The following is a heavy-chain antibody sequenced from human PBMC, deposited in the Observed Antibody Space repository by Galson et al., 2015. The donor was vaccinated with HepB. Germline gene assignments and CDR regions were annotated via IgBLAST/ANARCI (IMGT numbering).Heavy chain of an antibody. V-gene: IGHV3-23*01. CDR2: ISASGDST. Sequence: SLRLSCAVSGFTFSSYAMSWVHQAPGRGLEWVSTISASGDSTYYADSVKGQFTISRDNSKNTLYLQMNSLRAEDTALYYCARKGPPRDAFDVWGRGTVVSVSS. CDR1: GFTFSSYA. CDR3: ARKGPPRDAFDV. J-gene: IGHJ3*01.